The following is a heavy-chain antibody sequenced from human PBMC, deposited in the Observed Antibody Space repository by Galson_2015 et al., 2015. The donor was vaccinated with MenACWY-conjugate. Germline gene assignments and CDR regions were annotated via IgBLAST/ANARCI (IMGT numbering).Heavy chain of an antibody. CDR1: GYTLTAFS. D-gene: IGHD3-10*01. CDR2: FDPEDGET. Sequence: SCKVSGYTLTAFSMHWVRQAPGKGLEWMGGFDPEDGETIYAQKFQGRVTMTEDTSTDTAYVELSSLRSEDTAVYYCATELWFGESLRHYYYMDVWGKGTTVTVSS. J-gene: IGHJ6*03. CDR3: ATELWFGESLRHYYYMDV. V-gene: IGHV1-24*01.